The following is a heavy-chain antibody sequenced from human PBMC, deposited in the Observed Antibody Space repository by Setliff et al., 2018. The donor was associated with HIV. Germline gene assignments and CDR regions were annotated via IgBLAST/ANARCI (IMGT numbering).Heavy chain of an antibody. J-gene: IGHJ4*02. Sequence: PGGSLRLSCAASGFTFSNAWTNWVRQAPGKGLEWVGLIKHNSDGVTTDFAAPVKGRFTISRDDSKNTVYLQMNSLKIDDTGLYYCATGPLDYWGQGTLVTVSS. CDR3: ATGPLDY. CDR1: GFTFSNAW. V-gene: IGHV3-15*07. CDR2: IKHNSDGVTT.